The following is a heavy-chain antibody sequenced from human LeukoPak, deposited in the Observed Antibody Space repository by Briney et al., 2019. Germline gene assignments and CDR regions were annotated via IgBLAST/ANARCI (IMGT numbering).Heavy chain of an antibody. CDR1: GYTFTSYD. J-gene: IGHJ1*01. D-gene: IGHD3-22*01. Sequence: ASVKVSCKASGYTFTSYDINWVRQATGQGLEWMGLMNPNSGNSGFAQKFQGRVTMTRNTSIATAYMEMTNLRFDDTAVYYCVDPDRWGQGTLVTVSS. V-gene: IGHV1-8*02. CDR3: VDPDR. CDR2: MNPNSGNS.